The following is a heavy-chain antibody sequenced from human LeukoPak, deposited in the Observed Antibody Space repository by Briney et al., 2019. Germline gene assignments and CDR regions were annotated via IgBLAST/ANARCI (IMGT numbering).Heavy chain of an antibody. CDR1: GYTLTGYY. J-gene: IGHJ6*03. Sequence: ASVKVSCKASGYTLTGYYMHWVRQAPGQGLEWMGWINPNSGGTNYAQKFQGRVTMTRDTSISTAYMELSRLRSDDTAVYYCARDREVAAAGGNYYYYMDVWGKGTTVTVSS. V-gene: IGHV1-2*02. D-gene: IGHD6-13*01. CDR2: INPNSGGT. CDR3: ARDREVAAAGGNYYYYMDV.